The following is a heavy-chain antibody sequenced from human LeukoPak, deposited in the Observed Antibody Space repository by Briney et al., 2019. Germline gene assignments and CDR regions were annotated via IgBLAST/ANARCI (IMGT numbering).Heavy chain of an antibody. CDR2: ISSSGSTI. D-gene: IGHD6-6*01. CDR1: GFTFSSYE. J-gene: IGHJ6*02. Sequence: GGSLRLSCAASGFTFSSYEMNWVRQAPGKGLEWVSYISSSGSTIYYADSVKGRFTISRDNSKNTLYLQMNSLRAEDTAVYYCARDPSSSSSRLVGYYYGMDVWGQGTTVTVSS. CDR3: ARDPSSSSSRLVGYYYGMDV. V-gene: IGHV3-48*03.